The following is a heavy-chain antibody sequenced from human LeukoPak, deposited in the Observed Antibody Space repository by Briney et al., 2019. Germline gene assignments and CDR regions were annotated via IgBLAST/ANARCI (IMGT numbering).Heavy chain of an antibody. V-gene: IGHV3-30*03. CDR3: ASYDILTGYHYPFDY. J-gene: IGHJ4*02. CDR1: GFTLSDYG. CDR2: ISYDATKT. D-gene: IGHD3-9*01. Sequence: GGSLRLSCAGSGFTLSDYGMHWVRQAPGKGLEWMALISYDATKTYYADSVKGRFTVSRDNYKNTVYLQMDSLRVEDTAVYYCASYDILTGYHYPFDYWGQGTLVAVSS.